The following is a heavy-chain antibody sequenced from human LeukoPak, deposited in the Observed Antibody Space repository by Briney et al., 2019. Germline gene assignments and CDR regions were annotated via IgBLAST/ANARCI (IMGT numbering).Heavy chain of an antibody. Sequence: GRSLRLSCAASGFTFSSYGMHWVRQAPGKGLEWVAVISYDGSNKYYADSVKGRFTISRDNSKNTLYLQMNSPRAEDTAVYYCAKAQWLGLDYWGQGTLVTVSS. CDR2: ISYDGSNK. CDR3: AKAQWLGLDY. D-gene: IGHD6-19*01. V-gene: IGHV3-30*18. J-gene: IGHJ4*02. CDR1: GFTFSSYG.